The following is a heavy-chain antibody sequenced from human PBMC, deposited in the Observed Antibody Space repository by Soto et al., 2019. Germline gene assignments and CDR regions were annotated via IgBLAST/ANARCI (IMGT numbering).Heavy chain of an antibody. V-gene: IGHV3-21*01. CDR2: ISSTSSYI. D-gene: IGHD5-18*01. CDR1: GFTFSSYS. J-gene: IGHJ5*02. CDR3: ARSGYSYGRNWFDP. Sequence: EVQLVESGGGLVKPGGSLRLSCAASGFTFSSYSTNWVRQAPGKGLEWVSYISSTSSYIYYADSVKGRFTISRDNAKNSLYLQMNSLRAEDTAVYYCARSGYSYGRNWFDPWGQGTLVTVSS.